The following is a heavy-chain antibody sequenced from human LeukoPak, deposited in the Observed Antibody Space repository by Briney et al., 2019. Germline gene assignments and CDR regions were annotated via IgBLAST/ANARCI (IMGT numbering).Heavy chain of an antibody. CDR1: SGSISSYY. CDR2: IYYSGST. J-gene: IGHJ5*02. Sequence: SETLSLTCTVSSGSISSYYWSWIRQPPGKGLEWIGYIYYSGSTNYNPSLKSRVTISVDTSKNQFSLKLSSVTAADTAVYYCARGRGYSYGYWFDPWGQGTLVTVSS. V-gene: IGHV4-59*01. D-gene: IGHD5-18*01. CDR3: ARGRGYSYGYWFDP.